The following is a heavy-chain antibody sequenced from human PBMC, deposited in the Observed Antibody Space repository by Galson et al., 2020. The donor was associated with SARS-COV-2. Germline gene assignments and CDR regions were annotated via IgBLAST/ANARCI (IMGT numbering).Heavy chain of an antibody. J-gene: IGHJ5*02. D-gene: IGHD3-9*01. CDR1: GGSIDSGSYY. V-gene: IGHV4-61*02. CDR3: ARGGSTTWDYTGLPAYQNWFDP. Sequence: SETLSLTCTVSGGSIDSGSYYWTWIRQPAGKGLEWIGRIYTSGYTTYNPSLKSRLTISVDTSKNQFSLKLNSVTAADTAVYFCARGGSTTWDYTGLPAYQNWFDPWGQGTLVTVSS. CDR2: IYTSGYT.